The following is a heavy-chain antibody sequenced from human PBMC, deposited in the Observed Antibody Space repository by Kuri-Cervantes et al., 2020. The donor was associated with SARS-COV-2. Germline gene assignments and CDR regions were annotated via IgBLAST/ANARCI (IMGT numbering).Heavy chain of an antibody. Sequence: ASVKVSCKASGYTFTSYAMHWVRQAPGQRLEWMGWINAGNGNTKYSQKFQGRVTMTRDTSTSTVYMELSSLRSEDTAVYYCARAKAARVVISSWFDPWGQGTLDTVS. CDR3: ARAKAARVVISSWFDP. D-gene: IGHD3-22*01. V-gene: IGHV1-3*01. CDR1: GYTFTSYA. CDR2: INAGNGNT. J-gene: IGHJ5*02.